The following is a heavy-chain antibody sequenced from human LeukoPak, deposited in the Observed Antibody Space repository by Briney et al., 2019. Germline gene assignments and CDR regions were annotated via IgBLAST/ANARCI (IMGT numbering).Heavy chain of an antibody. J-gene: IGHJ4*02. Sequence: GASVEVSCKASGYTFTDSYMHWVRQAPGQGLKWMGWINPYSGGTNYAQEFQGRVTMTRDTSISTAYMELSRLTSDDTAVYYCARKSASGYYSNFDYWGQGTLVTVSS. V-gene: IGHV1-2*02. CDR1: GYTFTDSY. D-gene: IGHD3-22*01. CDR2: INPYSGGT. CDR3: ARKSASGYYSNFDY.